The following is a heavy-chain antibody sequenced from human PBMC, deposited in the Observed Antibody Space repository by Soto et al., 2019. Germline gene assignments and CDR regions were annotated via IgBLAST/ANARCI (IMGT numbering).Heavy chain of an antibody. CDR1: GGTFSSDA. V-gene: IGHV1-69*13. CDR2: IIPIFGTA. CDR3: ARGRSEARLPVGYFDY. Sequence: SVEVSCKASGGTFSSDAISWVRQAPGQGLEWMGGIIPIFGTANYAQKFQGRVTITADESTSTAYMELSSLRSEDTAVYYCARGRSEARLPVGYFDYWGQGTLVTVSS. D-gene: IGHD6-6*01. J-gene: IGHJ4*02.